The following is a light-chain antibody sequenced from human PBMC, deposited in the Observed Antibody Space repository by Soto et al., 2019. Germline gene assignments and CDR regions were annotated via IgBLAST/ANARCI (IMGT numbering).Light chain of an antibody. V-gene: IGKV1-6*01. CDR3: LQAYDYPLA. CDR2: AAS. J-gene: IGKJ4*01. Sequence: AIQMTQSPSSLSASVGDRVTITCRASQGIRNDLGWYQQKPEKAPELLIYAASSLRSGVPSRFSGSGSGTDFTLTISSLQPEDVATYYCLQAYDYPLAFGGGTKVEIK. CDR1: QGIRND.